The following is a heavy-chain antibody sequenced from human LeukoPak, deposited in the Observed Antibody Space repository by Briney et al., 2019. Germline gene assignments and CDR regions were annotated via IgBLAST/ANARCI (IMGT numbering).Heavy chain of an antibody. J-gene: IGHJ4*02. D-gene: IGHD3-10*01. V-gene: IGHV5-51*01. CDR3: ARRLRGSGSSYYFDY. CDR1: GYSFTSYW. CDR2: IYPGDSEI. Sequence: GESLKISCKGSGYSFTSYWIGWVRQMPGKGLEWMGIIYPGDSEIRNSPFFQGQVTISADKSISTAYLQWSSLKASDTAMYYCARRLRGSGSSYYFDYWGQGTLVTISS.